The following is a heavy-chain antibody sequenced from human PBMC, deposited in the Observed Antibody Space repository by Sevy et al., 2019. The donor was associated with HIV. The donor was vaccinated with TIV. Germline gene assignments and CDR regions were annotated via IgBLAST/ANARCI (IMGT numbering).Heavy chain of an antibody. V-gene: IGHV5-51*01. CDR3: ARQAGWGLNNTVFFDD. CDR1: GYTFTSYW. J-gene: IGHJ4*02. Sequence: GESLKISCKGSGYTFTSYWIGWVRQMPGKGPEWMGIIYPGHSDARYSPSFQGQVTFSVDKSITTAYLQSSSLKASDTAMYFCARQAGWGLNNTVFFDDWGQGTLVTVSS. CDR2: IYPGHSDA. D-gene: IGHD2-21*01.